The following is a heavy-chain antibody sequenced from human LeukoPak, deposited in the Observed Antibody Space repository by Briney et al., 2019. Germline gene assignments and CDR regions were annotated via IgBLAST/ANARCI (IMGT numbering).Heavy chain of an antibody. J-gene: IGHJ4*02. D-gene: IGHD2-2*01. CDR2: INHSGST. V-gene: IGHV4-34*01. Sequence: SETLSLTCAVYGGSFSGYYWSWIRQPPGKGLEWIGEINHSGSTNYNPSLKSRVTISVDTSKNRFSLKLSSVTAADTAVYYCARARNLVVVPAAPITYFDYWGQGTLVTVSS. CDR3: ARARNLVVVPAAPITYFDY. CDR1: GGSFSGYY.